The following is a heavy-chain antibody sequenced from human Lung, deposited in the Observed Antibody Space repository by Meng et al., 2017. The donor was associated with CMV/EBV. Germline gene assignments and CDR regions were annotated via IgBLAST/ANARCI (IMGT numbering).Heavy chain of an antibody. Sequence: GGSXRLXCAASGFTFSDFYMSWIRQAPGKGLEWVANIGTSESSKYYVDSVKGRFTVSRDNTKNSLYLQMNTLTVEDTAAYYCARGGGATAKDFYGMDVWGQGTTVTVS. CDR1: GFTFSDFY. CDR3: ARGGGATAKDFYGMDV. D-gene: IGHD1-26*01. CDR2: IGTSESSK. V-gene: IGHV3-11*04. J-gene: IGHJ6*01.